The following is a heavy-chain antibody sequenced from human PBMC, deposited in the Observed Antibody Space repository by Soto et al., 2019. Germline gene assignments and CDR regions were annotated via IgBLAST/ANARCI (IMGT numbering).Heavy chain of an antibody. CDR2: ISGSGAGT. V-gene: IGHV3-23*01. Sequence: PGGSLRLSCAASGFTFSSYAMSWVRQAPGKGLEWVSGISGSGAGTYHADSVKGRFTISRDNSKNTLYLQMNSLRAEDTAVYYCAKDKWDYDYVWSYGMDVWGQGTTVTVSS. CDR3: AKDKWDYDYVWSYGMDV. CDR1: GFTFSSYA. J-gene: IGHJ6*02. D-gene: IGHD3-16*01.